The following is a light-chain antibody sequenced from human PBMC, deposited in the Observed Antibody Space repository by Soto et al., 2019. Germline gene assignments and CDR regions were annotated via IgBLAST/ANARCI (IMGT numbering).Light chain of an antibody. V-gene: IGLV9-49*01. J-gene: IGLJ2*01. CDR3: GADHGSGSDSV. CDR1: SGYSNYK. Sequence: VVTQPPSASASLGDSVTLTCTLSSGYSNYKVDWYQQRPGKGPRFVMRVGADGVVGSKGDGIPDRFSVLGSGLNRYLTIKNIQEEDDSAYHCGADHGSGSDSVFGGGTKVTVL. CDR2: VGADGVVG.